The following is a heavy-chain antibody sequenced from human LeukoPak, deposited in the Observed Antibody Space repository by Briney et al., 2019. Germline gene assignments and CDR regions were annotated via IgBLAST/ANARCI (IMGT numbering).Heavy chain of an antibody. D-gene: IGHD3-10*01. V-gene: IGHV4-4*09. CDR2: IYTSGST. J-gene: IGHJ6*03. CDR3: ARGNYYYGSGSQPLYYYYYMDV. Sequence: PSETLSLSCTVSGGSISSYYWSWIRQPPGKGLEWIGYIYTSGSTNYNPSLKSRVTISVDTSKNQFSLKLSSVTAADTAVYYCARGNYYYGSGSQPLYYYYYMDVWGKGTTVTVSS. CDR1: GGSISSYY.